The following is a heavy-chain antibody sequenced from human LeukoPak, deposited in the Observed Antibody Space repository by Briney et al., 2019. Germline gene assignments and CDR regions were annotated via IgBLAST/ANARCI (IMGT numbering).Heavy chain of an antibody. V-gene: IGHV3-64D*06. CDR2: MSSNGGST. CDR1: GFTFSSYA. Sequence: PGGSLRLSCSASGFTFSSYAMHWVRQAPGKGLEYVSAMSSNGGSTHYADSVKGRFTISRDNSKNTVYLQMSSLRAEDTAVYYCVKDLEDFWAGYRSFDYWGPGTLYSVSS. J-gene: IGHJ4*02. CDR3: VKDLEDFWAGYRSFDY. D-gene: IGHD3/OR15-3a*01.